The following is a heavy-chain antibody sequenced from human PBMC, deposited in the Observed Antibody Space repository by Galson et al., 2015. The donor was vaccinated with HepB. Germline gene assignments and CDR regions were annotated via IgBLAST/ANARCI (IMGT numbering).Heavy chain of an antibody. CDR2: ISGSGGST. J-gene: IGHJ4*02. CDR1: GFTFSSYA. CDR3: AKKRGGNLSPFDY. V-gene: IGHV3-23*01. D-gene: IGHD1-1*01. Sequence: SLRLSCAVSGFTFSSYAMSWVRQAPGKGLEWVAAISGSGGSTYYADSVKGRFTISRDDSKNTLYLQMNSQRAEDTAVYSCAKKRGGNLSPFDYWGQGTLVTVSS.